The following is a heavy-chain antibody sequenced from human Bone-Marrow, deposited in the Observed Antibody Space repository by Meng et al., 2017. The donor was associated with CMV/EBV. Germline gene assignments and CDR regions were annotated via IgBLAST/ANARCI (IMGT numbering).Heavy chain of an antibody. Sequence: ETLSLTCAASGFTFSNYWMNWVRQAPGKGLEWVANIKQDGSEKYYVDSVKGRFTISRDNAKNSLYLQMNSLRVEDTAVYYCAREMIGYCSSTSCYHYYYYGMDVWGQGTTVTVSS. V-gene: IGHV3-7*01. D-gene: IGHD2-2*01. J-gene: IGHJ6*02. CDR1: GFTFSNYW. CDR3: AREMIGYCSSTSCYHYYYYGMDV. CDR2: IKQDGSEK.